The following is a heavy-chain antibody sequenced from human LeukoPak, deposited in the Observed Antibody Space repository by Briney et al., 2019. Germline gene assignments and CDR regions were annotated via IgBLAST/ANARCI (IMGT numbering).Heavy chain of an antibody. V-gene: IGHV3-30*18. Sequence: PGRSLRLSCAASGFTFSSYGMHWVRQAPGKGLEWVAVISYDGSNKYYADSVKGRFTISRDNSKNTLYLQMNSLRAEDTAVYYCAKGEGIQLWLGGDFDYWGQGTLVTVSS. CDR2: ISYDGSNK. CDR1: GFTFSSYG. D-gene: IGHD5-18*01. CDR3: AKGEGIQLWLGGDFDY. J-gene: IGHJ4*02.